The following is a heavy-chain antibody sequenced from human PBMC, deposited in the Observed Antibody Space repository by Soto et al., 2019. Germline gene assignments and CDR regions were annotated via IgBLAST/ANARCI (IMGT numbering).Heavy chain of an antibody. Sequence: GGSLRLSCTASGFTFSSYGMHWVRQAPGKGLEWVAVIPDDGSNKYYGDSVKGRFTISRDNAKNSLYLQMNSLRAEDTAVYYCARDSDSSSWSYHYWGQGTLVTVSS. CDR3: ARDSDSSSWSYHY. D-gene: IGHD6-13*01. CDR1: GFTFSSYG. CDR2: IPDDGSNK. V-gene: IGHV3-33*05. J-gene: IGHJ4*02.